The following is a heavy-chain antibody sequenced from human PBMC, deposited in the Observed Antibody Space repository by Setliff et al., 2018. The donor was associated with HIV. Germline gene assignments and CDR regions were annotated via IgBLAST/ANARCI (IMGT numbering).Heavy chain of an antibody. V-gene: IGHV3-30*03. Sequence: GGSLRLSCAASGFTFITYGMHWIRQAPGKGLEWVAVISYDGSNKYYADSVKDRFTISRDNSKSTLYLQMNSLRAEDTALYYCARYGGGNPFYYYYMDVWGKGTTVTVSS. CDR1: GFTFITYG. D-gene: IGHD2-15*01. J-gene: IGHJ6*03. CDR2: ISYDGSNK. CDR3: ARYGGGNPFYYYYMDV.